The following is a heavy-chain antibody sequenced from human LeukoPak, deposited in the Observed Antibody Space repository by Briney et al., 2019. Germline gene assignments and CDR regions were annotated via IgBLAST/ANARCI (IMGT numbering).Heavy chain of an antibody. CDR1: GFTFSSYS. J-gene: IGHJ3*02. V-gene: IGHV3-21*01. CDR3: ARDYDILVDAFDI. CDR2: ISSSSSYI. D-gene: IGHD3-9*01. Sequence: GGSLRLSCAASGFTFSSYSMNWDRQAPGKGLEWVSSISSSSSYIYYADSVKGRFTISRDNAKNSLYLQMNSLRAEDTAVYYCARDYDILVDAFDIWGQGTMVTVSS.